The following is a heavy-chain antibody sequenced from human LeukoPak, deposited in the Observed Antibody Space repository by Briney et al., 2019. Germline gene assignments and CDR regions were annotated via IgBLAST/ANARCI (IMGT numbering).Heavy chain of an antibody. CDR2: ISYDGSKK. V-gene: IGHV3-30*18. CDR3: AKGMGAPYYFDY. J-gene: IGHJ4*02. Sequence: GGSLRLSWAAAGFTFSSYGMHWVSQAPGKGLEWVAGISYDGSKKYYADSVKGRFNISRDNSKNTLYLQMNRLRAEDTAVYYCAKGMGAPYYFDYWGQGTLVTVSS. D-gene: IGHD1-26*01. CDR1: GFTFSSYG.